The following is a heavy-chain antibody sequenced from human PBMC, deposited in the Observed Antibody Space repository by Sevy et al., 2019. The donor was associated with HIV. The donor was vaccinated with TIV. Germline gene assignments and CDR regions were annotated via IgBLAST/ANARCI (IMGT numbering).Heavy chain of an antibody. CDR3: AKEAIYKNRLAFYDY. J-gene: IGHJ4*02. D-gene: IGHD1-1*01. Sequence: GGSLRLSCEASGFIFSNYAMSWVRQAPGKGLEWVSGISGSTTGTYYADSVKGRFANSRANSKNTVYLQINSLRAEDTAVYYCAKEAIYKNRLAFYDYWGQGTLVTVSS. CDR1: GFIFSNYA. V-gene: IGHV3-23*01. CDR2: ISGSTTGT.